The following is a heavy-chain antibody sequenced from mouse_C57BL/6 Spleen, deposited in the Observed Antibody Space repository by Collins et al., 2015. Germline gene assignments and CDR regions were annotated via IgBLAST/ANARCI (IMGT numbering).Heavy chain of an antibody. CDR3: ARGLRGGYFDV. CDR1: GYTFTTYG. D-gene: IGHD2-2*01. V-gene: IGHV9-3*01. Sequence: QIQLVQSGPELKKPGETVKISCKASGYTFTTYGMSWAKQAPGKGLKWMGWINTYSGVPTYADDFKGRFAFSLETSASTAYLQINNLKNEDTATYFCARGLRGGYFDVWGTGTTVTVSS. CDR2: INTYSGVP. J-gene: IGHJ1*03.